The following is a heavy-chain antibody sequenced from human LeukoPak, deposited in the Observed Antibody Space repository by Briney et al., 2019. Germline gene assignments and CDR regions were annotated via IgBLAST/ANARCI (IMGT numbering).Heavy chain of an antibody. CDR3: ARRSTGRGYSGYDY. D-gene: IGHD5-12*01. CDR2: INHSGST. Sequence: PSETLSLTCAVYGGSFSGYYWSWIRQPPGKGLEWIGEINHSGSTNYNPSLKSRVTISVDTSKNQFSLKMSSVTAADTAVYYCARRSTGRGYSGYDYWGQGTLVTVSP. CDR1: GGSFSGYY. J-gene: IGHJ4*02. V-gene: IGHV4-34*01.